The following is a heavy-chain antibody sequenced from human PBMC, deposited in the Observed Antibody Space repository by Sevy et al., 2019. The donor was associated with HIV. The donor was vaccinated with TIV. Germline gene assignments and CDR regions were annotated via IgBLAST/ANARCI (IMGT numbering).Heavy chain of an antibody. CDR2: MSPKSGST. V-gene: IGHV1-8*02. CDR3: ASGGSGDVWNYGYYYYGMDV. J-gene: IGHJ6*02. Sequence: ASVKVSCKASGDTFSTYDINWVRQAPGQGLEWMGWMSPKSGSTGFAQKFQGRLTMTRETSINTACMELSSLRSEETAVYYCASGGSGDVWNYGYYYYGMDVWGQGTTVTVSS. D-gene: IGHD3-3*01. CDR1: GDTFSTYD.